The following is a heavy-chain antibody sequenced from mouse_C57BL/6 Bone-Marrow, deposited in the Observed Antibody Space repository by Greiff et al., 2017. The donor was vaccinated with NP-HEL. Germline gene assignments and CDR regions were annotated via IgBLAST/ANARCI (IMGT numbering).Heavy chain of an antibody. CDR2: FHPYNDDT. Sequence: QVHVKQSGAELVKPGASVKMSCKASGYTFTTYPIEWMKQNHGKSLEWIGNFHPYNDDTKYNEKFKGKATLTVEKSSSTVYLELSRLTSDDSAVYYCARHYGSSYPAWFAYWGQGTLVTVSA. V-gene: IGHV1-47*01. CDR3: ARHYGSSYPAWFAY. CDR1: GYTFTTYP. D-gene: IGHD1-1*01. J-gene: IGHJ3*01.